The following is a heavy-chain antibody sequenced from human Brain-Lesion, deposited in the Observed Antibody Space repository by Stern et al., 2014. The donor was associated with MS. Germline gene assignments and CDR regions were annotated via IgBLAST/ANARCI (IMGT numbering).Heavy chain of an antibody. Sequence: QVHLPESGASVKKPAASVKVSCKVSGYTLTAFSMPWVRPAPPKGLAWLGGFDPEDGERIYAQKFQGRVAMTEDTSTDTAYMELSRLRSEDTAVYYCATLSPGAGGNYYRHFDYWGQGTLVTVSS. V-gene: IGHV1-24*01. CDR1: GYTLTAFS. J-gene: IGHJ4*02. CDR2: FDPEDGER. CDR3: ATLSPGAGGNYYRHFDY. D-gene: IGHD1-26*01.